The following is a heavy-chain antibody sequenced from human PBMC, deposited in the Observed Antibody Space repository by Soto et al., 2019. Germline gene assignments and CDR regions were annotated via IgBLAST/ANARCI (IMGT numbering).Heavy chain of an antibody. J-gene: IGHJ4*02. CDR1: GFSFSDYY. CDR3: ARAKLVVEGRFDY. D-gene: IGHD3-22*01. V-gene: IGHV3-11*06. CDR2: ISNTGSYT. Sequence: GGSLRLSCAASGFSFSDYYMNWIRQAPGKGLEWLSYISNTGSYTNYAGSVRGRFTISRDSADSSLYLDMNGLRAEGTAVYYCARAKLVVEGRFDYWGQGTLVTVSS.